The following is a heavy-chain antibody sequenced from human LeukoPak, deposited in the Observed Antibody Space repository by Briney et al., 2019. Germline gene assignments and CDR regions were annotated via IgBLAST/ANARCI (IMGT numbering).Heavy chain of an antibody. J-gene: IGHJ6*02. Sequence: GGSLRLSCAASGFTFSSYWMHWVRQAPGKGLEWVAVIWCDGSNKYYADSVKGRFTISRDNSKNTLYLQMNSLRAEDTAVYYCARKSSLDYYGMDVWGQGTTVTVSS. CDR2: IWCDGSNK. D-gene: IGHD2-2*01. CDR3: ARKSSLDYYGMDV. V-gene: IGHV3-33*08. CDR1: GFTFSSYW.